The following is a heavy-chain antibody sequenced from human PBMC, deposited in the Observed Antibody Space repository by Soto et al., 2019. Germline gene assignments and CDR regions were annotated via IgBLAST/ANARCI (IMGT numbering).Heavy chain of an antibody. V-gene: IGHV3-11*01. D-gene: IGHD3-22*01. CDR3: ARGASSGRLTYYFDY. J-gene: IGHJ4*02. Sequence: QVQLVESGGGLVKPGGSLRFSCAASGFSFRDYYMSWIRQAPGRGLEGVAHISTSGRTIYYADSVKGRFTISRDNAKKSLYLQMNSLRADDTAVYYCARGASSGRLTYYFDYWGQGTLVTVSS. CDR1: GFSFRDYY. CDR2: ISTSGRTI.